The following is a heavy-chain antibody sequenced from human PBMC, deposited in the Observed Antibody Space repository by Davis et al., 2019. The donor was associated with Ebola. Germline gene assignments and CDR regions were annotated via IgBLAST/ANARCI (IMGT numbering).Heavy chain of an antibody. Sequence: PGGSLRLSCAASGFNFNRSSIHWVRQAPGKGLEWVTGISSDGSKRYYADSVKGRFIISRDKSYNTVYLQVHSLRAEDTGLYHCARGSARLSGSLDIWGQGTLVTVSS. CDR3: ARGSARLSGSLDI. CDR2: ISSDGSKR. J-gene: IGHJ3*02. D-gene: IGHD3-10*01. V-gene: IGHV3-30-3*01. CDR1: GFNFNRSS.